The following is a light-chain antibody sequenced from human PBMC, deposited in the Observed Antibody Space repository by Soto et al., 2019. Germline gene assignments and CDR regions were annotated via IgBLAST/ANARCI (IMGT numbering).Light chain of an antibody. J-gene: IGKJ4*01. CDR2: AAS. CDR1: QGIGSY. V-gene: IGKV1-9*01. CDR3: HQLISYPLT. Sequence: IQLTQSPASLSASVGDRVTITCWASQGIGSYLAWYQQKPGKAPNLLIYAASTLQSGVPSRFSGSGSGTDFTLTISGLQPEDSATYYCHQLISYPLTFGGGTKVDIK.